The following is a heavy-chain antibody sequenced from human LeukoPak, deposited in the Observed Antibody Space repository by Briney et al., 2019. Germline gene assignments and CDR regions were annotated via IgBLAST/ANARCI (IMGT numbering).Heavy chain of an antibody. CDR2: ISSSGSTI. D-gene: IGHD1-26*01. CDR1: GFTFSDYY. J-gene: IGHJ6*03. CDR3: ARVGRGSYPNDYMDV. Sequence: GGSLRLSCAASGFTFSDYYMSWIRQAPGKGLEWVSYISSSGSTIYYADSVKGRFTISRDNAKNSLYLQKNSLRAEDTAVYYCARVGRGSYPNDYMDVWGKGTTVTVSS. V-gene: IGHV3-11*01.